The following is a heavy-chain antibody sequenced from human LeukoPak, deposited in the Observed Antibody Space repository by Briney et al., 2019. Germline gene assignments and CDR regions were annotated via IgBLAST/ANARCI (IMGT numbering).Heavy chain of an antibody. J-gene: IGHJ3*01. D-gene: IGHD3-10*01. CDR2: IRSGGST. CDR3: AREGSGRTAYNDGLDV. CDR1: GFTVSSSY. V-gene: IGHV3-53*01. Sequence: GGSLRLSCAASGFTVSSSYMTWVRQAPGKGLEWVSVIRSGGSTVYADSVKGRFTISRDNSKNTLYLQLNSLRAEDTAVYYCAREGSGRTAYNDGLDVWGRGTMVTVSS.